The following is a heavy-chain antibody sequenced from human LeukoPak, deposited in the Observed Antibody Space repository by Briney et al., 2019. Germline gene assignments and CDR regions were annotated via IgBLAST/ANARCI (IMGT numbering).Heavy chain of an antibody. D-gene: IGHD2-2*01. J-gene: IGHJ4*02. Sequence: SETLSLTCGVSGGSIDMTNYWSWVRQAPGKGLEWIGEIAHDGTRNYNASLRSRVAMSLDRANNQFSLSLTSVTAADTAVYYCARVIGYCSSTSCFGYFDYWGQGTLVTVSS. CDR1: GGSIDMTNY. CDR2: IAHDGTR. CDR3: ARVIGYCSSTSCFGYFDY. V-gene: IGHV4-4*02.